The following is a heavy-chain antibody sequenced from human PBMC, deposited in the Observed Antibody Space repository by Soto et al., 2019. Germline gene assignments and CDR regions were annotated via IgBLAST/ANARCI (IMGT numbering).Heavy chain of an antibody. CDR3: ASRPDRSAYFIDY. Sequence: QVQLVESGGGVVQPGRSLRLSCAASGFTFRTYAMHWVRQAPGKGLEWVAVISDDGSNKYYADSVKGRFTISRDNSKNTLYLQMNSLRVEDTAVYYCASRPDRSAYFIDYWGQGTLVTVSS. CDR2: ISDDGSNK. D-gene: IGHD3-22*01. V-gene: IGHV3-30-3*01. CDR1: GFTFRTYA. J-gene: IGHJ4*02.